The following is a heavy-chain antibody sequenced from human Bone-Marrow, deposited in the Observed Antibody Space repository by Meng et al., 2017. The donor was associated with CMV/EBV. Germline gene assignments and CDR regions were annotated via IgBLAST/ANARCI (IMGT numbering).Heavy chain of an antibody. CDR1: GVSVRSVDHF. CDR3: ARTQLTGYGRYYYGLDV. CDR2: IYHSGSS. Sequence: SETLSLTCTVSGVSVRSVDHFWTWVRQSPGKGLEWIGNIYHSGSSNYNPPLKGRVSMSVDTSSNHFSLMLRSVIAADTAVYYCARTQLTGYGRYYYGLDVWGQGTTVTVSS. V-gene: IGHV4-61*03. J-gene: IGHJ6*02. D-gene: IGHD3-10*01.